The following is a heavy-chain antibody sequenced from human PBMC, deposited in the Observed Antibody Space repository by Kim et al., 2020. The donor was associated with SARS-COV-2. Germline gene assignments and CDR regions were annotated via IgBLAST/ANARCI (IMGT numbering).Heavy chain of an antibody. Sequence: ASVKVSCKASGYTFTTYAINWVRQAPGQGLEWMGWINTNSGNPTYAQGFTGRFVFSLDTPVSTAYLEINSLEAEDTAVYYCARDAFVRGDSYYWGKGTLVTVSS. CDR3: ARDAFVRGDSYY. D-gene: IGHD3-10*01. CDR1: GYTFTTYA. J-gene: IGHJ4*02. V-gene: IGHV7-4-1*02. CDR2: INTNSGNP.